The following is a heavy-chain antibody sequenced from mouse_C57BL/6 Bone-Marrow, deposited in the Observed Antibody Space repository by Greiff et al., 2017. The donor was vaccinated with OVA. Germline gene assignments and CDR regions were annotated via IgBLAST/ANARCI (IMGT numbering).Heavy chain of an antibody. V-gene: IGHV1-81*01. CDR3: ARRHYYGSSRWDH. Sequence: QVQLQQSGAELARPGASVKLSCKASGYTFTSYGISWVKQRTGQGLEWIGEIYPRSGNTYYNEKFKGKATLTADKSSSTAYMELRSLTSEDSAVYFCARRHYYGSSRWDHWGQGTTLTVSS. CDR2: IYPRSGNT. J-gene: IGHJ2*01. D-gene: IGHD1-1*01. CDR1: GYTFTSYG.